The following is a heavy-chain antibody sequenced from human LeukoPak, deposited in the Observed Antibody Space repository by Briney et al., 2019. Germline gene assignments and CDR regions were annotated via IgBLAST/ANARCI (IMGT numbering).Heavy chain of an antibody. CDR1: GFTFSNYA. CDR3: AKVTTGTTYYFDY. J-gene: IGHJ4*02. CDR2: ISGSGGNT. D-gene: IGHD1-1*01. Sequence: GGSLRLSCAASGFTFSNYAMSWVRQAPRKGLEWVSAISGSGGNTYYADSVKGHFTISRDNSKNTLFLQMNSLRAEDTAVYYRAKVTTGTTYYFDYWGQGTLVTVSS. V-gene: IGHV3-23*01.